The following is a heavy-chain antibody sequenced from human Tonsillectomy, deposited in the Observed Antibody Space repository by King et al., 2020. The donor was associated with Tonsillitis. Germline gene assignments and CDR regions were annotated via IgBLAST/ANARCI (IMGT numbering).Heavy chain of an antibody. D-gene: IGHD6-13*01. V-gene: IGHV3-48*02. CDR1: GFTFSSYS. CDR2: ISSSSSTI. J-gene: IGHJ6*02. CDR3: ASTYLVLDIGAAQSTLCGMDV. Sequence: EVQLVESGGGLVQPGGSLRLSCAASGFTFSSYSMNWVRQAPGKGQEWVSYISSSSSTIYYADSVKGRFTISRDHAKHSLYLQMNSLRDQDTAVYYWASTYLVLDIGAAQSTLCGMDVCGQGTTVTVSS.